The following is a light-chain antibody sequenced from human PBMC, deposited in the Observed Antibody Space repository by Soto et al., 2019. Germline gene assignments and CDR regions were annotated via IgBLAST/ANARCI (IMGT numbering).Light chain of an antibody. Sequence: DIVMTQSPDSLAVSLGERATINCKSSQSVFYSSNNKNYVTWYQQKPGQPPKLLIYWASTRESGVPDRFSGSGSGTDFTLTISSLQAEDVAVYYCQQYYSTPITFGQGTRVKLK. J-gene: IGKJ5*01. V-gene: IGKV4-1*01. CDR3: QQYYSTPIT. CDR1: QSVFYSSNNKNY. CDR2: WAS.